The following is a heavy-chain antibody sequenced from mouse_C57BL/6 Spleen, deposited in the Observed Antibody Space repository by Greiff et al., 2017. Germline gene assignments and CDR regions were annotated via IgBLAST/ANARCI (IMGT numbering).Heavy chain of an antibody. CDR2: INPSNGGT. V-gene: IGHV1-53*01. D-gene: IGHD3-2*02. CDR1: GYTFTSYW. J-gene: IGHJ2*01. CDR3: AREVAQATGYFDY. Sequence: QVQLQQPGPELVKPGASVKLSCKASGYTFTSYWMHWVKQRPGQGLEWIGNINPSNGGTNYNEKFKSKATLTVDKSSSTAYMQLSSLTSEDSAVYYCAREVAQATGYFDYWGQGTTLTVSS.